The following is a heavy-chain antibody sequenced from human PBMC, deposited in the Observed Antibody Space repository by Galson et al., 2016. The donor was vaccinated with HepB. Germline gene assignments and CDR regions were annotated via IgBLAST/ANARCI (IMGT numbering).Heavy chain of an antibody. CDR1: GYSFTSYW. J-gene: IGHJ4*02. CDR3: ARQLAGYSFGDY. CDR2: IYPGDSHT. Sequence: QSGAEVKKPGESLKISCKGSGYSFTSYWIGWVRQMPGKGLEWMGIIYPGDSHTKYSTSFQGHVNISADKSISTAYLQWNSLKASDTAMYYCARQLAGYSFGDYWGQGTLVTVSS. D-gene: IGHD5-18*01. V-gene: IGHV5-51*01.